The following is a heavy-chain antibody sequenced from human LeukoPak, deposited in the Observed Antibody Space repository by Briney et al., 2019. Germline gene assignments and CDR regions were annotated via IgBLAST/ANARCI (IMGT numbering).Heavy chain of an antibody. V-gene: IGHV1-2*04. CDR2: INPNSGGT. Sequence: ASVKVSCKASGYTFTGYYMHWVRQAPGQGLEWMGWINPNSGGTNYAQKFQGWVTMTRDTSISTAYMELSRLRSDDTAVYYCAAARPYSSSLDYWGQGTLVTVSS. CDR1: GYTFTGYY. CDR3: AAARPYSSSLDY. J-gene: IGHJ4*02. D-gene: IGHD6-6*01.